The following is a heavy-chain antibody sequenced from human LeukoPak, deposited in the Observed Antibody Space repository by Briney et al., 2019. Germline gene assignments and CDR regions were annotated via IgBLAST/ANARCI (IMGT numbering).Heavy chain of an antibody. CDR2: INPSGGST. V-gene: IGHV1-46*01. D-gene: IGHD3-3*01. Sequence: ASVKVSCKASGYTFTSYYMHWVRQAPGQGLEWMGIINPSGGSTSYAQKFQGRVTMTRDTSTSTVYMELSSLGSEDTAVYYCARSYYDFWSGYYPQNYFDYWGQGTLVTVSS. J-gene: IGHJ4*02. CDR1: GYTFTSYY. CDR3: ARSYYDFWSGYYPQNYFDY.